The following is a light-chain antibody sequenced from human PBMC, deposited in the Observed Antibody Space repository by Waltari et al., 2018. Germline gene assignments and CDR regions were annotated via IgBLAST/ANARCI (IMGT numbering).Light chain of an antibody. CDR1: QSFLERSNSKNS. CDR2: WAS. CDR3: QQYSTSPPT. J-gene: IGKJ3*01. Sequence: DIVMTQSPDSLAVSLGDRASITCKSSQSFLERSNSKNSLAWYQQKPGPRPKLLIDWASNRKSGVPDRFSGSGSGTDFTLIINSLQAEDVAVYFCQQYSTSPPTFGPGTRVDL. V-gene: IGKV4-1*01.